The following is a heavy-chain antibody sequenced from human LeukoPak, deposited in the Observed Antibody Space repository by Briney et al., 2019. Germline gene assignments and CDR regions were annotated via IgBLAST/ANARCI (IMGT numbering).Heavy chain of an antibody. J-gene: IGHJ3*02. D-gene: IGHD3-3*01. CDR1: GFTLSDYY. CDR2: ISSSGSTI. V-gene: IGHV3-11*04. CDR3: ASARYDFWSGGDAFDI. Sequence: AGGSLRLSCAASGFTLSDYYMSWIRQAPGKGLEWVSYISSSGSTIYYADSVKGRFTISRDNAKNSLYLQMNSLRAEDTAVYYCASARYDFWSGGDAFDIWGQGTMVTVSS.